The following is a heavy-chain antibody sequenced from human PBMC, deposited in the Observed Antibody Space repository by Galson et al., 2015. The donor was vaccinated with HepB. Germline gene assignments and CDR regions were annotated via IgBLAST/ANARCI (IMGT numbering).Heavy chain of an antibody. Sequence: SETLSLTCSVSGGSTSGYYWTWIRQPPGKGLEWIGYIYYSGSTNYNPSLKSRVTISVDTSNNQFSLNLSSVTAADTAVYYCARGYNFWSGPSSDYYYMDVWGQGTLVTVS. V-gene: IGHV4-59*01. CDR2: IYYSGST. D-gene: IGHD3-3*01. J-gene: IGHJ6*03. CDR1: GGSTSGYY. CDR3: ARGYNFWSGPSSDYYYMDV.